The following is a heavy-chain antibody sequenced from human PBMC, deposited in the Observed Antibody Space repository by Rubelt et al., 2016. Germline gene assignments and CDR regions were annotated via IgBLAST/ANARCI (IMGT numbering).Heavy chain of an antibody. Sequence: QVLLQESGPGLVKPSETLSLTCTVSGGSITSHNWSWIRQPPGKGLEWIGYIYDSGSTNYNPSLKSRVSISVDTSKNQLSLKLRSVTAADTAVYYCAKDGASSLWGQGTMVTVSS. J-gene: IGHJ3*01. CDR2: IYDSGST. V-gene: IGHV4-59*11. CDR3: AKDGASSL. CDR1: GGSITSHN. D-gene: IGHD3-16*01.